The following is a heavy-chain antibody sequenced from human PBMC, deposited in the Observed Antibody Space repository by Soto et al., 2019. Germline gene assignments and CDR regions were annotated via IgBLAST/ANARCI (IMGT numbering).Heavy chain of an antibody. CDR2: IYYSGST. J-gene: IGHJ6*02. D-gene: IGHD2-21*01. V-gene: IGHV4-31*03. CDR1: GGSTSSGGYY. Sequence: PSETLSLTCTVSGGSTSSGGYYWSWIRQHPGKGLEWIGYIYYSGSTYYNPSLKSRVTISVDTSKNQFSLKLSSVTAADTAVYYCAREFVAARVYGMDVWGQGTTVTVSS. CDR3: AREFVAARVYGMDV.